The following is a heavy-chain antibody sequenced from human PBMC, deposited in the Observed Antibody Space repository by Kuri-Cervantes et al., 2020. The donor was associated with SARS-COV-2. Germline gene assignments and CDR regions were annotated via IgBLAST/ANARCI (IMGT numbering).Heavy chain of an antibody. V-gene: IGHV3-23*01. CDR2: ISGSGGST. Sequence: GESLKISCAASGFTFSSYAMSWVRQAPGKGLEWVSAISGSGGSTYYADSVKGRFTISGDNSKNTLYLQMNSLRAEDTAVYYCAKDLSYSSSPGYYYYYYGMDVWGQGTTVTVSS. D-gene: IGHD6-6*01. CDR1: GFTFSSYA. J-gene: IGHJ6*02. CDR3: AKDLSYSSSPGYYYYYYGMDV.